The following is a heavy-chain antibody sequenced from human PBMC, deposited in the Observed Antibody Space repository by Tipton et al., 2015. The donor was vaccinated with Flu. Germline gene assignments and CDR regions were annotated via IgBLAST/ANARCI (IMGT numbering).Heavy chain of an antibody. Sequence: SLRLSCSTSGFTFSNFPVSWVRQAPGKGLEWVSSISRTSSFIHYADSVKGRFTISRDNAKNSLFLQMNSLRVEDTAIYYCAREMSQYGSAFDYWGQGTLVTVSS. CDR2: ISRTSSFI. CDR1: GFTFSNFP. J-gene: IGHJ4*02. CDR3: AREMSQYGSAFDY. D-gene: IGHD6-19*01. V-gene: IGHV3-21*01.